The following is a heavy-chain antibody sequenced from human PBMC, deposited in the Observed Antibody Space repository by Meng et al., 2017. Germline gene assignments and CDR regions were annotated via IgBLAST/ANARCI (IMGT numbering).Heavy chain of an antibody. CDR1: GDSVTVGSHY. D-gene: IGHD3-16*01. CDR2: IDYGGST. V-gene: IGHV4-61*01. Sequence: GRLRESGPGSVRPSETLSLTCTVSGDSVTVGSHYWSWIRQPPGKGLEWIGYIDYGGSTSYNPSLRSRVTISVDTSNNQFSLKLSSVTAADTAVFYCARTRGDYYFDYWGQGTLVTVSS. J-gene: IGHJ4*02. CDR3: ARTRGDYYFDY.